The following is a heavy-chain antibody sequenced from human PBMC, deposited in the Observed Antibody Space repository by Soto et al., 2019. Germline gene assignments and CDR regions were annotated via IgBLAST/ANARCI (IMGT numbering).Heavy chain of an antibody. CDR1: GYSLTDYY. CDR2: INPKSGGT. V-gene: IGHV1-2*02. CDR3: ARGLSTVPPYSYFGMDV. D-gene: IGHD3-9*01. Sequence: QLVQSGPEVKKPGASLKVACKASGYSLTDYYIHCLRQAPGQGFEWMGWINPKSGGTSYAEKFRGGVTLTRDTSISTVFMEVNILNSDDTALYYSARGLSTVPPYSYFGMDVWGQGTTVTVSS. J-gene: IGHJ6*02.